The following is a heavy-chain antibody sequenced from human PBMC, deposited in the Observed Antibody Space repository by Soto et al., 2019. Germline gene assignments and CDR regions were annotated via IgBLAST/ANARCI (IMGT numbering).Heavy chain of an antibody. CDR2: ISAYNGNT. V-gene: IGHV1-18*01. Sequence: ASVKVSCKASGYTFTSYGISWVRQAPGQGLEWMGWISAYNGNTNYAQKLQGRVTMTTDTSTSTAYMELRSLRSDDTAVYYCAGHFGVVPYYYYGMDVWGQGTTVTVS. CDR1: GYTFTSYG. J-gene: IGHJ6*02. CDR3: AGHFGVVPYYYYGMDV. D-gene: IGHD3-3*01.